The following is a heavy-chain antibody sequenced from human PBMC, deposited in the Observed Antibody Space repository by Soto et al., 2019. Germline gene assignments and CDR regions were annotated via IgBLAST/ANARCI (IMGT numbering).Heavy chain of an antibody. CDR1: GGSISSYY. V-gene: IGHV4-4*07. D-gene: IGHD3-22*01. CDR2: IYTSGST. CDR3: ERTNYYVSSGQVVFDI. J-gene: IGHJ3*02. Sequence: QVQLQESGPGLVKPSETLSLTCTVSGGSISSYYWSWIRQPAGQGLGCIGRIYTSGSTNYNPSLKSLVTMSVDTSKNPFSLKLSYVTAADTAVYYFERTNYYVSSGQVVFDIRGQGKMDTVSS.